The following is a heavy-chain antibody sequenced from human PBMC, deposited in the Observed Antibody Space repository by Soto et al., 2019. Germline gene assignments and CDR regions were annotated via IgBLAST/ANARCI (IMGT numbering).Heavy chain of an antibody. Sequence: ASVKVSCKASGYTFTSYDINWVRQATGQGLEWMGWMNPNSGNTGYAQKFQGRVTMTRNTSISTAYMELSSLRSEDTAVYYCARDHGRGGLVLLPYYYYDGMDVWGQGTTVTVSS. CDR1: GYTFTSYD. CDR3: ARDHGRGGLVLLPYYYYDGMDV. D-gene: IGHD2-15*01. V-gene: IGHV1-8*01. CDR2: MNPNSGNT. J-gene: IGHJ6*02.